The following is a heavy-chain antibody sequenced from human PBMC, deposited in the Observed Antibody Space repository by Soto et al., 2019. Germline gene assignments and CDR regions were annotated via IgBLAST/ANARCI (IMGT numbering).Heavy chain of an antibody. Sequence: SESMSLTCAVSGSSISNGYHWGGIRQSPGKGLEWIGSVSHSGTTYYNPSLKSRVTLSVDTSKNQFSLRLSSATTADTAGYYCAKGHYRGNIYAYDYWGQGTLVTVAS. CDR1: GSSISNGYH. J-gene: IGHJ4*02. CDR2: VSHSGTT. D-gene: IGHD2-2*01. V-gene: IGHV4-38-2*01. CDR3: AKGHYRGNIYAYDY.